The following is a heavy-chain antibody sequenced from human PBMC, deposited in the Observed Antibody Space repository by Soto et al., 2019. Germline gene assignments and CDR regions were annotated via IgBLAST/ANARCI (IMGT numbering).Heavy chain of an antibody. Sequence: ASVKVSCKASGYTFTTFGISWVGQAPGQGREWVGWISANNGNTKYSQKFQGRVSLTTETSASTAYMELRSLRSDDTAVYYCARCAHFDIYRLTHVEFWGQGSRVTLSS. CDR2: ISANNGNT. J-gene: IGHJ1*01. V-gene: IGHV1-18*01. CDR1: GYTFTTFG. D-gene: IGHD3-16*02. CDR3: ARCAHFDIYRLTHVEF.